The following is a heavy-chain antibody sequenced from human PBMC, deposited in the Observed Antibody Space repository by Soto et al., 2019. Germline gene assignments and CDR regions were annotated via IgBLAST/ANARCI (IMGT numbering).Heavy chain of an antibody. CDR1: GFTFSRSD. CDR3: ARELGDAVTRGWSLDL. D-gene: IGHD4-17*01. Sequence: EEHLMESGGGLVQPGGSLRLSCAASGFTFSRSDMHWVRQAPGKRLEWVSAIGVGGDTYYSDSVEGRFTISRENAKNSLYLKMNSLRAGDTAVYYCARELGDAVTRGWSLDLWGRGTLVTVSS. J-gene: IGHJ2*01. V-gene: IGHV3-13*01. CDR2: IGVGGDT.